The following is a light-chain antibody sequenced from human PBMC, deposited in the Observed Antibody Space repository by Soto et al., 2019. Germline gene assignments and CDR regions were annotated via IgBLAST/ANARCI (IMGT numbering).Light chain of an antibody. Sequence: DIQMTQSPSSLSASVGDRVTITCRASQSISNYLNWYQQKPGKAPKVLIYAASSLRSGVPSRFSGSGSGTDFTLTISSLQPEDFASYYCQQSYSTPPITFGQGTRLEI. V-gene: IGKV1-39*01. CDR3: QQSYSTPPIT. CDR2: AAS. J-gene: IGKJ5*01. CDR1: QSISNY.